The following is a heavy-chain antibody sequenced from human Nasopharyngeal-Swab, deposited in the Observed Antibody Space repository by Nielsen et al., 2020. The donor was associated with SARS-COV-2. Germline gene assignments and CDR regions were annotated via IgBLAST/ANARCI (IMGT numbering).Heavy chain of an antibody. CDR1: GFPFSSYE. Sequence: GEYLKISCAASGFPFSSYEMNWVRQAPGKGLEWVSYISSSGSTIYYADSVKGRCTISRDNAKNSLYLQMNSLRAEDTAVYYCARDGGYSGYDFYNWFDPWGQGTLVTVSS. J-gene: IGHJ5*02. D-gene: IGHD5-12*01. V-gene: IGHV3-48*03. CDR2: ISSSGSTI. CDR3: ARDGGYSGYDFYNWFDP.